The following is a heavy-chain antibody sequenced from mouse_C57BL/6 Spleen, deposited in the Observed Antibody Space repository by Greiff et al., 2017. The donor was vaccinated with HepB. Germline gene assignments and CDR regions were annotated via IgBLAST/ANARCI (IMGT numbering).Heavy chain of an antibody. CDR3: TRGAPFITTVAYYAMDY. J-gene: IGHJ4*01. CDR1: GFTFSSYA. D-gene: IGHD1-1*01. Sequence: EVQVVESGEGLVKPGGSLKLSCAASGFTFSSYAMSWVRQTPEKRLEWVAYISSGGDYIYYADTVKGRFTISRDNARNTLYLQMSSLKSEDTAMYYCTRGAPFITTVAYYAMDYWGQGTSVTVSS. CDR2: ISSGGDYI. V-gene: IGHV5-9-1*02.